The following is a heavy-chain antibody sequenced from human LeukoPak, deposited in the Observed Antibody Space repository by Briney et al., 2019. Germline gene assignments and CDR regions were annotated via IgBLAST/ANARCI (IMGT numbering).Heavy chain of an antibody. D-gene: IGHD6-13*01. CDR2: IYNSGST. V-gene: IGHV4-38-2*02. CDR3: ARAYSSSWYFNWFDP. CDR1: GYSISSGYF. Sequence: SETLSLTCTVSGYSISSGYFWGWIRQPPGKGLEWIGTIYNSGSTYYNASLESRVTISVDTSKNQFSLKLSSVTAADTAVYYCARAYSSSWYFNWFDPWGQGTLVAVSS. J-gene: IGHJ5*02.